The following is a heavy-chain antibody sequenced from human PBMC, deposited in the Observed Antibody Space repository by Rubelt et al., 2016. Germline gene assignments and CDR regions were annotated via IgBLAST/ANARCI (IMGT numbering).Heavy chain of an antibody. Sequence: GKGLEWVGRIKSKTDGGTTDYAAPVKGRFTISRDDSKNTLYLQMNSLKTEDTAVYYCTTDPDVVGGTYGNYWGRGTLVTVSS. J-gene: IGHJ4*02. CDR2: IKSKTDGGTT. D-gene: IGHD2-8*01. CDR3: TTDPDVVGGTYGNY. V-gene: IGHV3-15*01.